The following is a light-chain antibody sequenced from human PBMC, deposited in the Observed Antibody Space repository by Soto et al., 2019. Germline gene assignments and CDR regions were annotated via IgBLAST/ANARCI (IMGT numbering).Light chain of an antibody. CDR1: QSLSNN. J-gene: IGKJ1*01. V-gene: IGKV3-15*01. Sequence: EIVLTQSPATLSVSPGEIATLSCRASQSLSNNLAWYQQKPGQAPRILIYGASTRAAGFPDRFSGSWSGTEFTLTISSLQSEDFAVYCCQQYNNWPPTLGQGTKVDIK. CDR2: GAS. CDR3: QQYNNWPPT.